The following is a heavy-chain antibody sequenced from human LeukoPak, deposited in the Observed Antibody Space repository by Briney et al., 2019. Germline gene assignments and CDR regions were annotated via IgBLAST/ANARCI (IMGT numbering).Heavy chain of an antibody. CDR2: MNPNSGNT. Sequence: ASVTVSFKGSGYTFTSYDINWVRQAPGQGGEGMGWMNPNSGNTGYAQKFQARVTMTRDSSITTAYMELRSLRSENTAVYYCARGSRMSGVRGVTFDYWGQGSLVTVSS. J-gene: IGHJ4*02. CDR1: GYTFTSYD. V-gene: IGHV1-8*01. CDR3: ARGSRMSGVRGVTFDY. D-gene: IGHD3-10*01.